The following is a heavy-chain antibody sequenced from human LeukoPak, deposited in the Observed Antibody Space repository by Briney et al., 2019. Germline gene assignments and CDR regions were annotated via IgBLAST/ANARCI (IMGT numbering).Heavy chain of an antibody. Sequence: SETLSLNCTVSGGSISSSSYYWGWIRQPPGKRLEWIGSIYYSGSTYYNPSLKSRVTISVDTSKYQFSLKLSSVSAAVTAVFYCAGEWELLDYWGQGTLVTVSS. V-gene: IGHV4-39*07. D-gene: IGHD1-26*01. J-gene: IGHJ4*02. CDR2: IYYSGST. CDR3: AGEWELLDY. CDR1: GGSISSSSYY.